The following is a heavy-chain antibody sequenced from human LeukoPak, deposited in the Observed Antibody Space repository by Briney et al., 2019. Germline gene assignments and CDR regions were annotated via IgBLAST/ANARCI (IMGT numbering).Heavy chain of an antibody. Sequence: PGGSLRLSCAAPGFTFDDYGMSWVRQAPGKGLEWVSGINWNGGSTGYADSVKGRFTISRDNAKNSLYLQMNSLRAEDTALYYCARSYDFWSGYTTACFDYWGQGTLVTVSS. CDR3: ARSYDFWSGYTTACFDY. CDR2: INWNGGST. V-gene: IGHV3-20*04. CDR1: GFTFDDYG. D-gene: IGHD3-3*01. J-gene: IGHJ4*02.